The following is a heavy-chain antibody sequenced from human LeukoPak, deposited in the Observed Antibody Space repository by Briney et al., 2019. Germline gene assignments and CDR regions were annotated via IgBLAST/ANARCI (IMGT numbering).Heavy chain of an antibody. CDR3: TRDGGGGYNWVDY. J-gene: IGHJ4*02. CDR2: IYTSGST. Sequence: SETLSLTCTVSGGSISNYYWSWIRQPAGKGLEWIGRIYTSGSTNYNPSLKSRVTMSIDTSKKQFSLKLTSVTAADTAVYYCTRDGGGGYNWVDYWGQGTLVTVSA. CDR1: GGSISNYY. V-gene: IGHV4-4*07. D-gene: IGHD5-24*01.